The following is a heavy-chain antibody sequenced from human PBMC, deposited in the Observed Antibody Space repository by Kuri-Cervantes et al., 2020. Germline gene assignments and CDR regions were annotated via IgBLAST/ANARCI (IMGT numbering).Heavy chain of an antibody. CDR1: GGSFSGYY. CDR3: ARGVSLPTMKAFDY. J-gene: IGHJ4*02. CDR2: INHSGST. D-gene: IGHD3-22*01. V-gene: IGHV4-34*01. Sequence: GSLRLSCAVYGGSFSGYYWSWIRQPPGKGLEWIGEINHSGSTNYNPSLKSRVTISVDTSKNQFSLKLSSVTAADTAVYYCARGVSLPTMKAFDYWGQGTLVTVSS.